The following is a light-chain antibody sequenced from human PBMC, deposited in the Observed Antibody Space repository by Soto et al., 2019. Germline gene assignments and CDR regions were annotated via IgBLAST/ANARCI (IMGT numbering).Light chain of an antibody. CDR3: SSNTTSNTRQIV. CDR1: SSDVGGYNY. J-gene: IGLJ1*01. Sequence: QSALTQPASVSGSPGQSITISCTGTSSDVGGYNYVSWYQHHPGKAPKLMIYDVSNRPSGVSNRFSGSKSGNAASLTISGLQPEDEADYYCSSNTTSNTRQIVFGTGTKVPVL. V-gene: IGLV2-14*03. CDR2: DVS.